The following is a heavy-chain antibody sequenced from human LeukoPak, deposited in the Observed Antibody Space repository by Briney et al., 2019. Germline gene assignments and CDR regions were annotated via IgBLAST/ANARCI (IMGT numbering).Heavy chain of an antibody. D-gene: IGHD5-24*01. Sequence: PGGSLRPSCVASGFPLSSYWMTWVRQAPGKGLEWVANIKQDGSKKSYVDSVKGRFTISRDNAKNSLYLQMNSLRAEDTAIYYCTRVGYIDEGIDYWGQGTLVTVSS. J-gene: IGHJ4*02. CDR2: IKQDGSKK. CDR3: TRVGYIDEGIDY. CDR1: GFPLSSYW. V-gene: IGHV3-7*04.